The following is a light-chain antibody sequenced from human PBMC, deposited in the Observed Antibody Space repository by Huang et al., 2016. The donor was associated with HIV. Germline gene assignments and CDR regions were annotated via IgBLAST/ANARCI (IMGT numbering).Light chain of an antibody. J-gene: IGKJ2*01. V-gene: IGKV3-15*01. CDR3: QQYYNWPPYT. CDR2: GAS. Sequence: EVVMTQSPATLSLSPGERATLSCRASQSGSTNLAWYQQKPGQAPGLLIYGASTRATGIPGMFSGSGSGTAFTLTSSSLQSEDFVVYYCQQYYNWPPYTFGQGTNLEIK. CDR1: QSGSTN.